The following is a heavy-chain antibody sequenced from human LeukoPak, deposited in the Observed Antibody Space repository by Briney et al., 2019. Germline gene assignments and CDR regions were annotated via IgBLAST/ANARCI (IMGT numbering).Heavy chain of an antibody. J-gene: IGHJ4*02. CDR3: GRGFRDGYNLPFDY. CDR2: INHSGST. D-gene: IGHD5-24*01. V-gene: IGHV4-34*01. Sequence: SETLSLTCAVYGGSFSGYYWSWIRQPPGKGLEWIGEINHSGSTNYNPSLKSRVTISVDTSKNQFSLKLSSVTAVDTAVYYCGRGFRDGYNLPFDYWGQGTLVTVSS. CDR1: GGSFSGYY.